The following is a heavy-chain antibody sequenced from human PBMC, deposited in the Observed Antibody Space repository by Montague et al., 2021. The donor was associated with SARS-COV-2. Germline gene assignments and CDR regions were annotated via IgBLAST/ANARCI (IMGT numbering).Heavy chain of an antibody. D-gene: IGHD3-22*01. V-gene: IGHV4-31*03. J-gene: IGHJ4*02. Sequence: TLSLTCTVSGDSINSCSYYWIWLPPPPGQDLVWNGFFYYSGSSYYTPTLRIRLAISVDTSTNQLSLSLISVTAADTAFYFCARMGGNYHYYFDYWGLGTLVTVSS. CDR1: GDSINSCSYY. CDR3: ARMGGNYHYYFDY. CDR2: FYYSGSS.